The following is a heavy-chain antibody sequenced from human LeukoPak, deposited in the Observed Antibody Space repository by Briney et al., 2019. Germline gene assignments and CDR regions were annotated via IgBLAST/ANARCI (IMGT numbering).Heavy chain of an antibody. V-gene: IGHV3-48*02. D-gene: IGHD4-17*01. Sequence: GGSLRLSCAASGFTFSSYSMNWVRQAPGKGLERVSYISSSSSMIYYADSVKGRFTISRDNAKNSLYLQMKSLRDEDTAIYYCARDYGDLPARVPYFDYWGQGTLVTVSS. CDR1: GFTFSSYS. CDR2: ISSSSSMI. CDR3: ARDYGDLPARVPYFDY. J-gene: IGHJ4*02.